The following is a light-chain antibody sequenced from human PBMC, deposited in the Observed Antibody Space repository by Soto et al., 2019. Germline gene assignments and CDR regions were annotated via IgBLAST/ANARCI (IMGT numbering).Light chain of an antibody. CDR2: GGS. Sequence: DIQMTQSPSSLSASVGDRVSITCQASHDITHYLNWYQQKPGKAPKLLIYGGSDLEQGVPSRFSGSGSGTAFTITISSLQPEDVGRYFCQQYEGQPYSFGQGTKLEIK. J-gene: IGKJ2*03. CDR1: HDITHY. CDR3: QQYEGQPYS. V-gene: IGKV1-33*01.